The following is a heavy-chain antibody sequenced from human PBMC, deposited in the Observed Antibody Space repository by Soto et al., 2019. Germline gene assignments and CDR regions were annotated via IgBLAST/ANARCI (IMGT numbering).Heavy chain of an antibody. V-gene: IGHV2-5*02. Sequence: QITLNESGPTQVKPRQTLTLTCTFSGFSLTTSGVGVGWIRQSPGQAPEWLALIYWDDDKRYSPSLKSRLTITKDTSKNQVVLTMADLDPADTATYYCAHRVLRTVFGLVTTTAIYFDFWGQGTPVAVSS. CDR2: IYWDDDK. CDR3: AHRVLRTVFGLVTTTAIYFDF. J-gene: IGHJ4*02. CDR1: GFSLTTSGVG. D-gene: IGHD3-3*01.